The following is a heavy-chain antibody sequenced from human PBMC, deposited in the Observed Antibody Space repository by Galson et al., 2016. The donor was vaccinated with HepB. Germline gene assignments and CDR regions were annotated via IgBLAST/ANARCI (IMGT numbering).Heavy chain of an antibody. CDR3: ARDGRAYYYGMDV. CDR2: TYYRSRWFT. V-gene: IGHV6-1*01. J-gene: IGHJ6*02. CDR1: GDSVSSTSSA. Sequence: CAISGDSVSSTSSAWNWIRQSPSRGLEWLGRTYYRSRWFTDYAMSVRSRLTINPDTAKNQFSLKLSSVTAADTAVYYCARDGRAYYYGMDVWGQGTTVTVSS.